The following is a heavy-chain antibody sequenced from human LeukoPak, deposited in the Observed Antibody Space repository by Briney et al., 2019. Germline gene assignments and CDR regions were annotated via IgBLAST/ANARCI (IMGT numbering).Heavy chain of an antibody. D-gene: IGHD3-10*01. CDR2: ISAYNGNT. J-gene: IGHJ4*02. CDR1: GYTFTSYG. V-gene: IGHV1-18*01. CDR3: ARLMVRGVIILDFDY. Sequence: ASVKVSCKASGYTFTSYGISWVRQAPGQGLEWMVWISAYNGNTNYAQKLQGRVTMTTDTSTSTAYMELRSLRSDDTAVYYCARLMVRGVIILDFDYWGQGTLVTVPS.